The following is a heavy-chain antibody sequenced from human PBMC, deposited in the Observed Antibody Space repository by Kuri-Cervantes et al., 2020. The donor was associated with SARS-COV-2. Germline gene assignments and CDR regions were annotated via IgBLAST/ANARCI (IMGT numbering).Heavy chain of an antibody. Sequence: SCKASGFTFSSYGMHWVRQAPGKGLEWVAFIRYDGSNKYYADSVKGRVTISRDNSKNSLYLQMNSLRAEDTAVYYCANDGGDTVLLFDYWGQGTLVTVSS. D-gene: IGHD5-18*01. J-gene: IGHJ4*02. V-gene: IGHV3-30*02. CDR1: GFTFSSYG. CDR3: ANDGGDTVLLFDY. CDR2: IRYDGSNK.